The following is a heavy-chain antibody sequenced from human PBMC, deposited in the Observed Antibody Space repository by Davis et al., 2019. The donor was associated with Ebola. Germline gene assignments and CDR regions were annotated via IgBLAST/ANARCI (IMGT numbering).Heavy chain of an antibody. J-gene: IGHJ6*04. V-gene: IGHV3-30*02. CDR3: ARDGIATFGKVKYYYGMDV. CDR1: GFTFSSYG. D-gene: IGHD6-13*01. Sequence: PGGSLRLSCAAPGFTFSSYGMHWARQAPGKGLEWVAFIRYDGSNKYYADSVKGRFTISRDNSKNTLYLQMNSLRVEDTAVYYCARDGIATFGKVKYYYGMDVWGKGTTVTVSS. CDR2: IRYDGSNK.